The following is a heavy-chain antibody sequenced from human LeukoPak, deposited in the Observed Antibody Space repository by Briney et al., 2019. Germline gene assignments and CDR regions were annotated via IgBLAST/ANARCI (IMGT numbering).Heavy chain of an antibody. Sequence: GGSLRLSCAASGFTFSDYNMRWIRQAPGKGLEWVSSISRSGSTKYYADSVKGRFTLSRDNAKSSLYLQMNSLRAEDTAIYYCARLRYNDFWSGSWKFYYYMDVWGKGTTVTVSS. CDR2: ISRSGSTK. D-gene: IGHD3-3*01. V-gene: IGHV3-11*04. CDR1: GFTFSDYN. CDR3: ARLRYNDFWSGSWKFYYYMDV. J-gene: IGHJ6*03.